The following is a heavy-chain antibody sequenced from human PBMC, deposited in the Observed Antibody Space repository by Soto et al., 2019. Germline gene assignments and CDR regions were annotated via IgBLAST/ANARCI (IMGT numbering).Heavy chain of an antibody. CDR1: GVTVGNNY. V-gene: IGHV3-66*01. J-gene: IGHJ4*02. CDR3: ARNVPVTALGY. D-gene: IGHD4-17*01. Sequence: EVRLVESGGGLVQPGGSLRLSCAASGVTVGNNYMSWVRQAPGKGLEWVSVTYSGGDTRYADSVKGIFTMSRDSTKNSVYVKMDRLRAEDTAVYFCARNVPVTALGYWGQGSLVTVSS. CDR2: TYSGGDT.